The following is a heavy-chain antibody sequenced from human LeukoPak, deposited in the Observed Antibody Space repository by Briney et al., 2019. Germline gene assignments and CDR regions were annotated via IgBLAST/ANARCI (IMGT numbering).Heavy chain of an antibody. CDR3: AKPPGAYYYYYYMDV. Sequence: GGSLRLSCAASGFTFSSYGMRWARQAPGKGLEWVSAISGSGGSTYYADSVKGRFTISRDNSKNTLYLQMNSLRAEDTAVYYCAKPPGAYYYYYYMDVWGKGTTVTISS. V-gene: IGHV3-23*01. CDR2: ISGSGGST. J-gene: IGHJ6*03. CDR1: GFTFSSYG.